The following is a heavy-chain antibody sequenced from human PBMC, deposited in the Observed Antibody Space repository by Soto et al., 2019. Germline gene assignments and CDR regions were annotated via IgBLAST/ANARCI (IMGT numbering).Heavy chain of an antibody. D-gene: IGHD3-22*01. CDR2: IIPIRGIA. Sequence: ASVKVSCKASGGTFSSYTISWVRQAPGQGLEWMGRIIPIRGIANYAQKFQGRVQITADKSTSTAYMELSSLRSEDTAVYYCARGDATKIVATTYYAMDAWGQGSTYPVSS. V-gene: IGHV1-69*02. CDR3: ARGDATKIVATTYYAMDA. CDR1: GGTFSSYT. J-gene: IGHJ6*02.